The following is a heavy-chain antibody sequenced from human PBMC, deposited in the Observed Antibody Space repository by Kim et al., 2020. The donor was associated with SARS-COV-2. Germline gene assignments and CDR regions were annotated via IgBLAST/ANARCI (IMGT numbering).Heavy chain of an antibody. J-gene: IGHJ6*02. V-gene: IGHV3-43*01. D-gene: IGHD6-13*01. CDR2: ISWDGGKT. CDR1: GFTFDDYT. CDR3: AKDILGRAAAAGRHYYYYGMDV. Sequence: GGSLRLSCAASGFTFDDYTMHWVRQAPGKGLDGVSLISWDGGKTYYADSVKGRCTISRDNSTNSLYLQMNSLRTEDTALYYCAKDILGRAAAAGRHYYYYGMDVWGQGTTVTVSS.